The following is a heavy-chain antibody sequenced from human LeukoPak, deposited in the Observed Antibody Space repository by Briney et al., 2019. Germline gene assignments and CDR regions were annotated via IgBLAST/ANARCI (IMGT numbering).Heavy chain of an antibody. V-gene: IGHV3-23*01. J-gene: IGHJ4*02. CDR1: GFTFSSHA. D-gene: IGHD3-3*01. Sequence: GGSLRLSCAASGFTFSSHAMGWVRQAPGKGLEWVSSISGSGGSTYYADSVKGRFTISRDSSQNTLYLQMNSLRAEDTAVYYCARQLKGVFGVAPIDYWGQGTLVTVSS. CDR2: ISGSGGST. CDR3: ARQLKGVFGVAPIDY.